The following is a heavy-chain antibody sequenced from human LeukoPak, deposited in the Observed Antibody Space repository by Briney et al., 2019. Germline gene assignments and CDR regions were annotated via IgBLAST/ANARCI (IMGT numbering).Heavy chain of an antibody. CDR3: ARLLRGSDYYGSGSYSDY. J-gene: IGHJ4*02. CDR2: IYSRVT. D-gene: IGHD3-10*01. CDR1: GGSISSYY. Sequence: SETLSLTCTVSGGSISSYYLSWIRQPAGKGLEWIGRIYSRVTTYNPSLKSRVTMSADTSRNHVSLTLNSVTAADTAVYYCARLLRGSDYYGSGSYSDYWGQGTLVTVSS. V-gene: IGHV4-4*07.